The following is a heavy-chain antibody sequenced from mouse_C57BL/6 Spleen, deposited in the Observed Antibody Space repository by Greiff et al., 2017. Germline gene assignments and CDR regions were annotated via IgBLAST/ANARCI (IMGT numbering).Heavy chain of an antibody. CDR1: GYTFTSYW. D-gene: IGHD1-1*01. CDR3: ARGAITTVVAGDDY. Sequence: QVQLQQPGAELVKPGASVKMSCKASGYTFTSYWITWVKQRPGQGLEWIGDIYPGSGSTNYNEKFKSKATLTVDTSSSTAYMQLSSLTSEDSAVYYCARGAITTVVAGDDYWGQGTTLTVSS. V-gene: IGHV1-55*01. CDR2: IYPGSGST. J-gene: IGHJ2*01.